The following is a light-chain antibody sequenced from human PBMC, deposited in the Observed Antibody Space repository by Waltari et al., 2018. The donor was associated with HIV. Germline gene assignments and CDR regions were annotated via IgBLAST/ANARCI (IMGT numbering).Light chain of an antibody. CDR3: HSYDSDNQI. CDR1: SGSIASNS. CDR2: DHS. Sequence: TRNSGSIASNSVQWYQRRPGSSPTTVIFDHSQRPSGVSDRFSASIDTSSNSASLTIVGLKTEDEGDFFCHSYDSDNQIFGGGTKLTVL. J-gene: IGLJ2*01. V-gene: IGLV6-57*01.